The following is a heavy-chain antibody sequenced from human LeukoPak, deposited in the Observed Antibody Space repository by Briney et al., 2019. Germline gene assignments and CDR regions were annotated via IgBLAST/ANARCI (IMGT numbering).Heavy chain of an antibody. Sequence: PGGSLRLSCAASGFTFNTHTMHWVRQAPGRGLEWVSHISNDGNNKNYADSVKGRFTISRDNSRHTLYLQMNSLRTDDTAVYFCATTRQGNSRDFDYWGQGTLVTVSS. V-gene: IGHV3-30-3*01. D-gene: IGHD5-18*01. CDR1: GFTFNTHT. CDR3: ATTRQGNSRDFDY. J-gene: IGHJ4*02. CDR2: ISNDGNNK.